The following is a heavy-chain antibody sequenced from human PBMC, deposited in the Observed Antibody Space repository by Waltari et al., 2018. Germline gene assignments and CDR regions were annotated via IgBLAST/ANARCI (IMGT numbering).Heavy chain of an antibody. Sequence: QVQLQESGPGLVKPSETLSLTCAVSGYSISSGYYWGWIRQPPGKGLEWIGSIYHSGSTYYNPSLKSRVTISVDTSKNQFSLKLSSVTAADTAVYYCARVRSGYDFWSGTDAFDIWGQGTMVTVSS. CDR3: ARVRSGYDFWSGTDAFDI. CDR1: GYSISSGYY. D-gene: IGHD3-3*01. J-gene: IGHJ3*02. V-gene: IGHV4-38-2*01. CDR2: IYHSGST.